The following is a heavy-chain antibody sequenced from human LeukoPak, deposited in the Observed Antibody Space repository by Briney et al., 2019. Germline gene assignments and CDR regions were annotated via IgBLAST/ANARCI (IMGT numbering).Heavy chain of an antibody. Sequence: SETLSLTCAVYGGSFSGYYGGWIRQPHGKGRGWIGETNPSGSTNYNPSLKSRVTISVDTSKNQFSLKLSSVTAADTAVYYCARDSGGWLQLHLFDYWGQGTLVTVSS. J-gene: IGHJ4*02. CDR2: TNPSGST. CDR3: ARDSGGWLQLHLFDY. D-gene: IGHD5-24*01. V-gene: IGHV4-34*01. CDR1: GGSFSGYY.